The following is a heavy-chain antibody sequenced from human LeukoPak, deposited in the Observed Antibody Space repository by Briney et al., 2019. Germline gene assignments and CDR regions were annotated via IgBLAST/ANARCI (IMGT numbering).Heavy chain of an antibody. CDR3: ARDWDSYSSGWYGVDY. Sequence: ASVKVSCKASGYTFTSSHMHWVRQAPGQGLEGMGRINPSGGSTSYEQKFQGRVTMTRDTSTSTVFMELSSLTSDDTAVYYCARDWDSYSSGWYGVDYWGQGTLVTVSS. CDR1: GYTFTSSH. CDR2: INPSGGST. J-gene: IGHJ4*02. D-gene: IGHD6-19*01. V-gene: IGHV1-46*01.